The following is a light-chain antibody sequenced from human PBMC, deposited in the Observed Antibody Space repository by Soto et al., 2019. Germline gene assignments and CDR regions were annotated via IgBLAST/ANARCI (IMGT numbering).Light chain of an antibody. J-gene: IGKJ1*01. Sequence: DIQMTQSPSSLSASVGDRVTITCRASQSISNSLNWYQQKPGTAPELLIYAASTLQSGVPSRFSGSGSGTDFTLTISCLQSEDFATYYCQQYYSFPPWTFGQGTKVDIK. CDR3: QQYYSFPPWT. V-gene: IGKV1-39*01. CDR1: QSISNS. CDR2: AAS.